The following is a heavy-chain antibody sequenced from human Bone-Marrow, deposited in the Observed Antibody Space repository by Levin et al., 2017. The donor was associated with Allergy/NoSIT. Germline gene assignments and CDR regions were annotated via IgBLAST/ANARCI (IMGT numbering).Heavy chain of an antibody. J-gene: IGHJ5*02. CDR1: GYTFTGYY. Sequence: ASVKVSCKASGYTFTGYYMHWVRQAPGEGLEWRGWIKPKSGGTNYAEKFQGRVTMTRDTSISTAYMELSSLRSDDTAVYYCARERGEGATSDWFHPWGQGTLVTVSS. D-gene: IGHD1-26*01. CDR3: ARERGEGATSDWFHP. CDR2: IKPKSGGT. V-gene: IGHV1-2*02.